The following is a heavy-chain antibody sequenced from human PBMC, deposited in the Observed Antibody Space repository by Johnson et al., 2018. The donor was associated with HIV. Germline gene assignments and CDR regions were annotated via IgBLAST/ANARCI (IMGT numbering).Heavy chain of an antibody. J-gene: IGHJ3*02. CDR1: EFTLSAHD. D-gene: IGHD5-12*01. Sequence: VQLVESGGGVVQPGGSLRLSCAASEFTLSAHDMHWVRQTAGKGLEWVSGIGISGNTNCPGSVKGRFTISRDNAKNKLYLQMNSLRAEDTAVYYCARDLRYSGYEYAFDIWGQGTMVTVSS. CDR3: ARDLRYSGYEYAFDI. V-gene: IGHV3-13*01. CDR2: IGISGNT.